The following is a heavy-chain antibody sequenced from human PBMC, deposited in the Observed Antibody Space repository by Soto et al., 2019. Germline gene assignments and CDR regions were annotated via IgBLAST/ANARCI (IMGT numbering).Heavy chain of an antibody. D-gene: IGHD1-1*01. CDR1: GGSIRDYY. V-gene: IGHV4-59*08. CDR2: IYYTGST. Sequence: SETLSLTCTVSGGSIRDYYWSWIRQPPGKGLEWVGFIYYTGSTNYDPSLKSRLTISLDTSKNQFSLKLNSVTAADTAVYYCASGAYWNFAYWGQGALVTVSS. J-gene: IGHJ4*02. CDR3: ASGAYWNFAY.